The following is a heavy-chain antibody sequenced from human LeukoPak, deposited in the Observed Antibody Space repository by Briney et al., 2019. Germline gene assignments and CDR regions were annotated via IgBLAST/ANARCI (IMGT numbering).Heavy chain of an antibody. CDR3: AKLMTTVTTIDY. CDR2: INYSGGT. J-gene: IGHJ4*02. CDR1: GGSISSYY. D-gene: IGHD4-17*01. Sequence: SETLSLTCTVSGGSISSYYWTWIRQLPGKGLERIGYINYSGGTNYNPSLNSRVTISVDTSKNHFSLKVSSVTAADTALYYCAKLMTTVTTIDYWGQGTLVTVSS. V-gene: IGHV4-59*01.